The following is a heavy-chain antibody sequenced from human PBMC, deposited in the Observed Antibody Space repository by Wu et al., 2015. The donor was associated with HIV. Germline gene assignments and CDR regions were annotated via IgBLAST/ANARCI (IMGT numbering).Heavy chain of an antibody. J-gene: IGHJ1*01. CDR3: ARVGVLLTSASLLEYFQH. D-gene: IGHD1-1*01. CDR1: GYTFTSFN. CDR2: MNPKSGSA. Sequence: QVQLVQSETVVQKPGTSVRVSCRVSGYTFTSFNINWIRHVPGRGLEWMGWMNPKSGSAAFGLNFQGRVSMTRNSSLSIAYMELSGVTSDDSAIYYCARVGVLLTSASLLEYFQHWGQGTRVVVSS. V-gene: IGHV1-8*02.